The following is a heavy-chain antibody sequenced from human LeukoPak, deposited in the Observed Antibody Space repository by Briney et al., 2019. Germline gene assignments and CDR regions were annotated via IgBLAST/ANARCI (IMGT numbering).Heavy chain of an antibody. J-gene: IGHJ5*02. D-gene: IGHD6-19*01. CDR1: GFTFDDYA. CDR2: ISWNSGSI. CDR3: AKSAYSSGCCDWFDP. V-gene: IGHV3-9*01. Sequence: PGRSLRLSCAASGFTFDDYAMHWVRQAPGKGLEWGSGISWNSGSIGYADSVKGRFTISRDNGKNSLYLRMNSLRAEDTALYYCAKSAYSSGCCDWFDPWGQGTLVTVSS.